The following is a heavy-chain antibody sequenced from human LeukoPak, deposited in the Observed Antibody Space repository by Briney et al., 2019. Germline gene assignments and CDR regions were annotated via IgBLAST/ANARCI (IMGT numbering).Heavy chain of an antibody. Sequence: ASVKVSCTVSGYTLTELSVHWVRQAPGKGLEWVGGFDTEDGETIYAQTFQGRVTMTEDTSTDTAYMELSSLRSEDTAVYYCATVRYFDSSGHLDLDYWGQGTLVTVSP. J-gene: IGHJ4*02. CDR3: ATVRYFDSSGHLDLDY. V-gene: IGHV1-24*01. CDR1: GYTLTELS. CDR2: FDTEDGET. D-gene: IGHD3-22*01.